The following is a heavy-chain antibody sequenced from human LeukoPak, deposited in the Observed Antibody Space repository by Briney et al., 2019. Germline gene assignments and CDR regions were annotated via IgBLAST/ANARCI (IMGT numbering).Heavy chain of an antibody. CDR2: IYYSGST. Sequence: SETLSLTCTASGGSISSYYWSWIRQPPGKGLEWIGYIYYSGSTNYNPSLKSRVTISVDTSKNQFSLKLSSVTAADTAVYYCARVVRATSCFDYWGQGTLVTVSS. D-gene: IGHD1-26*01. J-gene: IGHJ4*02. CDR1: GGSISSYY. CDR3: ARVVRATSCFDY. V-gene: IGHV4-59*01.